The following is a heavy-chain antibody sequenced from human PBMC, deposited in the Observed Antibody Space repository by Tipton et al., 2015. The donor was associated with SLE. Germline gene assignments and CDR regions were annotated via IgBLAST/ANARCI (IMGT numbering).Heavy chain of an antibody. CDR3: ARGQQLVAFDY. Sequence: TLSLTCTVSGGSISSHYWAWIRQPPGKGVEWIGEINHRGSTNHNPSLKSRVTISVDTSKNQFSLKLRSVTAADTAVYYCARGQQLVAFDYWGQGTLVTVSS. CDR2: INHRGST. J-gene: IGHJ4*02. D-gene: IGHD6-6*01. V-gene: IGHV4-34*01. CDR1: GGSISSHY.